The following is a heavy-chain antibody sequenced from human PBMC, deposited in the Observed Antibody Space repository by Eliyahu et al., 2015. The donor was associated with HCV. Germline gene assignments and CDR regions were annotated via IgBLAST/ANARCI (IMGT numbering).Heavy chain of an antibody. CDR1: GFTFGNSW. J-gene: IGHJ4*02. CDR2: IKEDGREI. V-gene: IGHV3-7*03. D-gene: IGHD5-12*01. Sequence: EVQLVESGGGLVQPGGSLRLXCAASGFTFGNSWMNWVRQAPGKGLEWVALIKEDGREIYYVDSVKGRFTISRDDARNSLYLQMNSLRAEDTAMYYCARDRGGDWGQGTLVTVSS. CDR3: ARDRGGD.